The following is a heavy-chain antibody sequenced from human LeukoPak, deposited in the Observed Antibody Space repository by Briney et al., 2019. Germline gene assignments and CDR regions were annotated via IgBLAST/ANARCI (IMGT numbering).Heavy chain of an antibody. CDR3: ARDIPYDSSGDVGNAFDI. CDR2: ISYDGSNK. J-gene: IGHJ3*02. Sequence: GRSLRLSCAASGFTFSSYAMHWVRQAPGKGLEWVAVISYDGSNKYYADSVKGRFTISRDNSKNTLYPQMNSLRAEDTAVYYCARDIPYDSSGDVGNAFDIWGQGTMVTVSS. V-gene: IGHV3-30-3*01. D-gene: IGHD3-22*01. CDR1: GFTFSSYA.